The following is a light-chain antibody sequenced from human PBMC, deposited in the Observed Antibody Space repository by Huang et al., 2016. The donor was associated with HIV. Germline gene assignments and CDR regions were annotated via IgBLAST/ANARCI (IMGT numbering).Light chain of an antibody. CDR3: QQYYSTPYT. J-gene: IGKJ2*01. CDR2: WAS. Sequence: DIVMTQSPDSLAVSLGERATINCKSSQSVLFNSNNKNYLAWYQQKPGQPPKLLIYWASTGEAGVPDRFSGSGSGTDFTLTISSLQAADGAVYYCQQYYSTPYTFGQGTKLEIK. V-gene: IGKV4-1*01. CDR1: QSVLFNSNNKNY.